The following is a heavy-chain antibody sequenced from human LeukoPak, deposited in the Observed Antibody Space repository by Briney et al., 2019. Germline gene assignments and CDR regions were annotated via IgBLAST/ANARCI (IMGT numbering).Heavy chain of an antibody. V-gene: IGHV3-30*18. D-gene: IGHD6-13*01. CDR2: IPYDGSNK. CDR3: AKGNNIAAAVDY. J-gene: IGHJ4*02. Sequence: PGGSLRLSCAASGFTFSSYGMHWVRQAPGKGLEWVAVIPYDGSNKYYVDSVKGRFTISRDNSKNTLYLQMNSLRAEDTAVYYCAKGNNIAAAVDYWGQGTLVTVSS. CDR1: GFTFSSYG.